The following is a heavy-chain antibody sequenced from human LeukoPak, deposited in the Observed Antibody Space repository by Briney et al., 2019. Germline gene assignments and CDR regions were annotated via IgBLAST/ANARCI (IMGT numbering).Heavy chain of an antibody. J-gene: IGHJ3*02. V-gene: IGHV1-46*01. CDR3: ARDQNFPRRDILTGGDAFDI. D-gene: IGHD3-9*01. CDR1: GYTFTSYY. Sequence: ASVKVSCKASGYTFTSYYMHWVRQAPGQGLEWMGIINPSGGSTSYAQKFQGRVTMTRDTSTSTVYMELSSLRSEDTAVYYCARDQNFPRRDILTGGDAFDIWGRGTMVTVSS. CDR2: INPSGGST.